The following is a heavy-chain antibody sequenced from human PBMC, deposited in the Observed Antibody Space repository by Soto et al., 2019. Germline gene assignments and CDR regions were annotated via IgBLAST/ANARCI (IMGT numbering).Heavy chain of an antibody. CDR1: GCSVISGDYY. J-gene: IGHJ4*02. D-gene: IGHD6-13*01. Sequence: SETLSLTCTFSGCSVISGDYYWSWIRKPPGKGLEWIGYIYYSGSTYYNPSLKSRVTISVDTSKNQFSLMLSSVTAADTAVYYCAIVRPPRYSSSRAFDYWGQGTLVTVSS. V-gene: IGHV4-30-4*01. CDR3: AIVRPPRYSSSRAFDY. CDR2: IYYSGST.